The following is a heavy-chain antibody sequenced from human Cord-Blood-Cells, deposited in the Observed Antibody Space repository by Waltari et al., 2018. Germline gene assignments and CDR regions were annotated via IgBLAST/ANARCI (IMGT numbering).Heavy chain of an antibody. CDR2: IYYSGST. Sequence: VQLQESGPGLVKPSQTLSLTCTVSGGSISSGGYYWSWIRPHPGKGLEWIGYIYYSGSTYYNPSLKSRVTISVDTSKNQFSLKLSSVTAADTAVYYCARVRVVVIHPDAFDIWGQGTMVTVSS. D-gene: IGHD2-21*01. CDR3: ARVRVVVIHPDAFDI. V-gene: IGHV4-31*03. J-gene: IGHJ3*02. CDR1: GGSISSGGYY.